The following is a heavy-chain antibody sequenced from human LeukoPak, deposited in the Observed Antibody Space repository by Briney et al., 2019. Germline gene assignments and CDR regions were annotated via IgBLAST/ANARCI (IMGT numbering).Heavy chain of an antibody. CDR1: GFSFSTYS. CDR3: ATDSPETAAFDY. Sequence: GGSLRLSCTASGFSFSTYSMNWVRQAPGKVLEWVSYIVGSSSNIYNADSVKGRFTISRDNAKNSLYLQMDSLRAEDTAVYYCATDSPETAAFDYWGQGTLVTVSS. V-gene: IGHV3-48*04. CDR2: IVGSSSNI. J-gene: IGHJ4*02. D-gene: IGHD1-1*01.